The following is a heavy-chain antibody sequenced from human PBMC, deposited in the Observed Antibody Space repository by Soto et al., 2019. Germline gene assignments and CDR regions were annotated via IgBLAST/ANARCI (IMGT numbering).Heavy chain of an antibody. D-gene: IGHD4-17*01. CDR1: GGTFSSYA. J-gene: IGHJ4*02. CDR2: IIPIFGTA. V-gene: IGHV1-69*13. Sequence: ASVKVSCKASGGTFSSYAISWVRQAPGQGLEWMGGIIPIFGTANYAQKFQGRVTITADESTSTAYMELSSLRSEDTAVYYCVSRDYGDYVTYGVGDYWGQGTLVTVSS. CDR3: VSRDYGDYVTYGVGDY.